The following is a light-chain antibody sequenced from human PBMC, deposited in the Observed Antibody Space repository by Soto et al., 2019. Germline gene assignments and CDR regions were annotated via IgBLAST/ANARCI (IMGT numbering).Light chain of an antibody. CDR1: TSVGRN. Sequence: EIVMTQSPATLSVSPGERATLSCRASTSVGRNLAWYQQKPGQAPRLLIYGASTRATGIPATFSASGSGTEFTLTISSLQSEDFATYYCQQLDSYPLTFGGGTKVEIK. V-gene: IGKV3-15*01. CDR2: GAS. CDR3: QQLDSYPLT. J-gene: IGKJ4*01.